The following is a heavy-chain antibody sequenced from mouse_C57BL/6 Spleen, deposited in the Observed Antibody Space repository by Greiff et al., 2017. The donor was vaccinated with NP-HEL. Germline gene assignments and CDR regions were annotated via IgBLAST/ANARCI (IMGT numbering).Heavy chain of an antibody. D-gene: IGHD2-4*01. CDR1: GYAFSSSW. Sequence: QVQLQQSGPELVKPGASVKISCKASGYAFSSSWMNWVKQRPGKGLEWIGRIYPGDGDTNYNGKFKGKATLTADKSSSTAYMQLSSLTSEDSAVYFCARVDYYGYFDGWGTGTTVTVSS. CDR3: ARVDYYGYFDG. CDR2: IYPGDGDT. J-gene: IGHJ1*03. V-gene: IGHV1-82*01.